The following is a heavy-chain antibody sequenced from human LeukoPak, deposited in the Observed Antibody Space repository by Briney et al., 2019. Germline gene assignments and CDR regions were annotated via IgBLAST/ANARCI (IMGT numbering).Heavy chain of an antibody. J-gene: IGHJ4*02. CDR3: ARAYYYGSGSTRTIDY. V-gene: IGHV3-30*03. Sequence: GGSLRLSCAASGFTFSSYGMYWVCQAPGKGLEWVAVIAYDGRSEYYADSVKGRFTISRDNSKNTLYLQMNSLRAEDTAVFYCARAYYYGSGSTRTIDYWGQGTLVTVSS. D-gene: IGHD3-10*01. CDR2: IAYDGRSE. CDR1: GFTFSSYG.